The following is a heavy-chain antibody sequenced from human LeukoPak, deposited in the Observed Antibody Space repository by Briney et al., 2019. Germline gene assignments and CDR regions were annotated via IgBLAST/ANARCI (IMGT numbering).Heavy chain of an antibody. J-gene: IGHJ3*02. D-gene: IGHD3-10*01. CDR1: GGTVSSFA. Sequence: SVTVSCKTSGGTVSSFALSWMRQAPGQGPEWMGGFIPILRTPKDAQKFQGRVTITTDESTDTLYMELSGLRVEDTAVYYCATPSRGHAFDIWGQGTMVTV. V-gene: IGHV1-69*05. CDR3: ATPSRGHAFDI. CDR2: FIPILRTP.